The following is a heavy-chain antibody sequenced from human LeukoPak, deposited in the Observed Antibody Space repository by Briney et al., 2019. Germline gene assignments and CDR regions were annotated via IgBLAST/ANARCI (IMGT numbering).Heavy chain of an antibody. J-gene: IGHJ4*02. CDR1: GDIVSSNSAA. CDR2: TCYRSKWTT. Sequence: SWTLSLTFAISGDIVSSNSAAWNWTRQSPSRGLERLGRTCYRSKWTTRYAVSVKIRITINRHTSKNQFSLQLNSVTPEDTAVYYCARGHSGYIDYWGQGTMVTVSS. CDR3: ARGHSGYIDY. V-gene: IGHV6-1*01. D-gene: IGHD3-22*01.